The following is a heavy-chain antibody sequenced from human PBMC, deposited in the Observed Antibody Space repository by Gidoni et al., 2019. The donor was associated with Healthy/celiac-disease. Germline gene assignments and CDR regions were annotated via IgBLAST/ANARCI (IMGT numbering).Heavy chain of an antibody. CDR2: ISYDGSNK. D-gene: IGHD2-15*01. J-gene: IGHJ4*02. CDR3: ARDSGGWYFDY. V-gene: IGHV3-30-3*01. Sequence: QVQLVESGGGVVQPGRSLRLSCAASGFTFSSYAMHWVRQAPGKGLEWVAVISYDGSNKYYADSVKGRFTISRDNSKNTLYLQMNSLRAEDTAVYYCARDSGGWYFDYWGQGTLVTVSS. CDR1: GFTFSSYA.